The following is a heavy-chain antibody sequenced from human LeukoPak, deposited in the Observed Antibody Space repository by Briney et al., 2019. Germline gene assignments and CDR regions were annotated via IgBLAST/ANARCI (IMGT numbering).Heavy chain of an antibody. CDR2: IYNSGST. J-gene: IGHJ4*02. CDR1: GDSINDYY. V-gene: IGHV4-38-2*02. Sequence: PSETLSLTCTVSGDSINDYYWGWIRQPPGKGLEWIGSIYNSGSTYYNPSLKSRVTISVDTSKNQFSLNLYSVTAADTAVYYCARVPSSGYYLYYFDYWGQGTLVTVSS. D-gene: IGHD3-22*01. CDR3: ARVPSSGYYLYYFDY.